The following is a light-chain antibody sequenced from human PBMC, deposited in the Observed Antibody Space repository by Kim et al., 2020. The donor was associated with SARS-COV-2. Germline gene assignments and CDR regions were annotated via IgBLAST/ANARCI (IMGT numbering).Light chain of an antibody. J-gene: IGKJ5*01. CDR1: QHVGIY. CDR3: QQYTHSPIT. V-gene: IGKV3-20*01. Sequence: PGERGTLSCRASQHVGIYLAWYQQTPGQAPRLLIYDVSTRATGIPDRFSGSQSGTDFTLTISRLEPEDFAVYYCQQYTHSPITFGQGTRLEIK. CDR2: DVS.